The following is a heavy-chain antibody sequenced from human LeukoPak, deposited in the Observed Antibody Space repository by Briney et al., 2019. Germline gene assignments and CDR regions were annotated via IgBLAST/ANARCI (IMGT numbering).Heavy chain of an antibody. CDR2: IRYDGSNK. D-gene: IGHD3-22*01. CDR1: GFTFSSYG. V-gene: IGHV3-30*02. CDR3: AREEVGYYDSSASGFDY. Sequence: HPGGSLRLSCAASGFTFSSYGMHWVRQAPGKGLEWVAFIRYDGSNKYYADSVKGRFTISRDNSKNTLYLQMNSLRAEDTAVYYCAREEVGYYDSSASGFDYWGQGTLVTVSS. J-gene: IGHJ4*02.